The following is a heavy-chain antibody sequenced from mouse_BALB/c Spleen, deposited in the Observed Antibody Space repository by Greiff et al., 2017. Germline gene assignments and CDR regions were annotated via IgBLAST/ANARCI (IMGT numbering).Heavy chain of an antibody. J-gene: IGHJ3*01. CDR2: IRNKANGYTT. D-gene: IGHD3-1*01. CDR3: ARELSYSPPFGGFDD. V-gene: IGHV7-3*02. CDR1: GFTFTDYY. Sequence: EVKLMESGGGLVQPGGSLRLSCATSGFTFTDYYMSWVRQPPGKALEWLGFIRNKANGYTTEYSASVKGRFTISRDNSQSILYLQMNTLRAEDSATYYCARELSYSPPFGGFDDWGQGTLVTVSA.